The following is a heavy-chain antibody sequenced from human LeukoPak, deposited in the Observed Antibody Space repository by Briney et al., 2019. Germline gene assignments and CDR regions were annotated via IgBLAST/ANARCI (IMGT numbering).Heavy chain of an antibody. Sequence: SETLSLTCAVYGGSFSGYYFNWIRQPAGKGLEWIGRIYTSGTTNYNPSLKSRVSISVDTSKNQFSLRLSSVTAADTAVYYCARCLGGRCDYFDYWGQGTLVTVSS. CDR3: ARCLGGRCDYFDY. D-gene: IGHD3-16*01. CDR2: IYTSGTT. J-gene: IGHJ4*02. CDR1: GGSFSGYY. V-gene: IGHV4-59*10.